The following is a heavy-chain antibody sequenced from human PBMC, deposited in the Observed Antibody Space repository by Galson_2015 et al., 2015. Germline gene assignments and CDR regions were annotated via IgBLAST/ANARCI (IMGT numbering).Heavy chain of an antibody. V-gene: IGHV2-5*02. CDR3: ARRGDYYEDSGYLDY. Sequence: PALVKPTQTLTLTCTFSGFSLSRPVGVGWARQPPGKALQWLALIYWDNDKRYSPSLKSRLTITKDTSNNQVVLTMTNMDPVDTATYYCARRGDYYEDSGYLDYWGQGSLVTVSS. J-gene: IGHJ4*02. D-gene: IGHD3-22*01. CDR2: IYWDNDK. CDR1: GFSLSRPVG.